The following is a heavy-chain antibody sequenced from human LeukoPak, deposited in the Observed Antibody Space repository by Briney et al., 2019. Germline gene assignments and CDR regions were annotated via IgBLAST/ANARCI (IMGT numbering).Heavy chain of an antibody. CDR2: ISSSSSNT. J-gene: IGHJ4*02. D-gene: IGHD3-10*01. Sequence: GGSLRLSCAASGFTFSDYYTSWIRQAPGKGLEWVSYISSSSSNTNYADSVKGRFTISRDNAKNSLYLQMNSLRAEDTAVYYCARGEGGGFTYGSGSYYDYWGQGTLVTVSS. V-gene: IGHV3-11*03. CDR3: ARGEGGGFTYGSGSYYDY. CDR1: GFTFSDYY.